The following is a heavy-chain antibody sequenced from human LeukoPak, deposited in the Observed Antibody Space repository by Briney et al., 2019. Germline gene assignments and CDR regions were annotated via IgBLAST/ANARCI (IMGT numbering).Heavy chain of an antibody. Sequence: GGSLRLSCAASGFTFSSYAMSWVRQAPGKGLEWVSAISGSGGSTYYADSVKGRFTISSDNSKNTIYLQKNSLRAEDKVVDYCAKCGYCRGGSCYRFLGGVLGELDYWGQGTLVTVSS. CDR3: AKCGYCRGGSCYRFLGGVLGELDY. J-gene: IGHJ4*02. V-gene: IGHV3-23*01. D-gene: IGHD2-15*01. CDR1: GFTFSSYA. CDR2: ISGSGGST.